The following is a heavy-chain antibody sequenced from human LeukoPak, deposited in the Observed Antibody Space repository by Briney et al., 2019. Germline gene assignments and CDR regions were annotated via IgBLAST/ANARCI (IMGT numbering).Heavy chain of an antibody. Sequence: PSETLSLTCTVSGGSISSYYWSWIRQPPGKGLEWIGYIYYSGSTNYNPSLKSRVTISVDTSKNQFSLKLSSVTAADTAVYYCARGPRYRSGGSCYDYWGQGTLVTVSS. CDR2: IYYSGST. CDR3: ARGPRYRSGGSCYDY. V-gene: IGHV4-59*01. D-gene: IGHD2-15*01. CDR1: GGSISSYY. J-gene: IGHJ4*02.